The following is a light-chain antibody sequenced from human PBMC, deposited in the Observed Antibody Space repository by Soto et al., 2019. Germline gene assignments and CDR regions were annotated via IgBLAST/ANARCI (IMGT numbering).Light chain of an antibody. V-gene: IGLV2-14*01. J-gene: IGLJ1*01. CDR1: SIDVGGYDY. CDR3: ISYASINTYV. CDR2: DVT. Sequence: QSALTQPASVSGSPVKPITISCTGPSIDVGGYDYVSWYQQHPGKAPKLMIYDVTNRPSVVSNRFSGSKSGNTASLTISGLQSEDEADYYCISYASINTYVFGTGTKVTVL.